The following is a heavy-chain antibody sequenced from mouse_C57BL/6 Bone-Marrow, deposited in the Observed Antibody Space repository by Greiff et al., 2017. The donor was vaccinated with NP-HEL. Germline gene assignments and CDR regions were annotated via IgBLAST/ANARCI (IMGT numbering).Heavy chain of an antibody. CDR2: ISYDGSN. J-gene: IGHJ2*01. Sequence: EVKLQESGPGLVKPSQSLSLTCSVTGYSITSGYYWNWIRQFPGNKLEWMGYISYDGSNNYNPSLKNRISITRDTSKNQFFLKLNSVTTEDTATYYCARGDTVVAGGYWGQGTTLTVSS. D-gene: IGHD1-1*01. CDR3: ARGDTVVAGGY. CDR1: GYSITSGYY. V-gene: IGHV3-6*01.